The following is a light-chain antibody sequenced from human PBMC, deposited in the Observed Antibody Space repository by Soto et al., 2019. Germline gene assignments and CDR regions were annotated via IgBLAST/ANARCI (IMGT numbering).Light chain of an antibody. CDR1: QSVSRSY. V-gene: IGKV3-20*01. J-gene: IGKJ4*01. CDR2: SAS. CDR3: QQYDTSPLT. Sequence: EIVLTQTPGTLSLSPGARATLSCSASQSVSRSYLAWYQQRPGQGPRLLIHSASSRAAGIPDRFSGSESGTDCTLTISRLEPEDFAVYYCQQYDTSPLTFGGGTKVEIK.